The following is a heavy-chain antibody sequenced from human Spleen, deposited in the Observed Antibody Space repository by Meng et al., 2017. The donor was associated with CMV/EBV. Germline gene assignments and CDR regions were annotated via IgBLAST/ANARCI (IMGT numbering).Heavy chain of an antibody. Sequence: GGSLRLSCTTSGFTFSHYAIHWGRQRPGKGLEWVAAVSFDGSINYYADSVKGRFTISRDNSKNTLYLQMNSLRAEDTAVYYCAKDGRRSSSGWYRGAPDYWGQGTLVTVSS. CDR1: GFTFSHYA. D-gene: IGHD6-19*01. CDR3: AKDGRRSSSGWYRGAPDY. CDR2: VSFDGSIN. V-gene: IGHV3-30*04. J-gene: IGHJ4*02.